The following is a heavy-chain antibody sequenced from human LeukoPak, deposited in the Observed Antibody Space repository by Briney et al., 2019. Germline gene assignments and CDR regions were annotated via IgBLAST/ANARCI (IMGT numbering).Heavy chain of an antibody. J-gene: IGHJ4*02. V-gene: IGHV1-46*03. CDR3: ATLGKTTRRAEAFVGY. Sequence: ASVKVSCKASGYTFTSYYMHWVRQAPGQGLEWMGIINPSGGSTGYAQKFQGRVTMTRDTSTSTVYMELSSLRSEDTAVYYCATLGKTTRRAEAFVGYWGQGTLVTVSS. D-gene: IGHD3-16*01. CDR1: GYTFTSYY. CDR2: INPSGGST.